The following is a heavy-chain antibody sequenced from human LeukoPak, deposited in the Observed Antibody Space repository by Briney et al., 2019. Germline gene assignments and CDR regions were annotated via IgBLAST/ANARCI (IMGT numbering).Heavy chain of an antibody. J-gene: IGHJ4*02. CDR3: ARSPHILTGENFDF. Sequence: ASVKVSCKASGYTFTDDYIHWVRQAPEQGLEWMGWINVNSGGTNYAQKFYARVTMTRDTSISTAYMELSRLRSDDTAVFYCARSPHILTGENFDFWGQGTLVTVSS. V-gene: IGHV1-2*02. CDR1: GYTFTDDY. D-gene: IGHD3-9*01. CDR2: INVNSGGT.